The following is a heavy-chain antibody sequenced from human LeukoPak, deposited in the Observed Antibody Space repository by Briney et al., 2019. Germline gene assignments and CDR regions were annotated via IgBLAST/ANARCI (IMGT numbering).Heavy chain of an antibody. D-gene: IGHD3-9*01. V-gene: IGHV4-39*07. CDR1: GGSMSSENEY. CDR3: ARRVRGYDYDILTGYTTYYYYMDV. Sequence: ETLSLTCSVSGGSMSSENEYWGWIRQTPGKGLEWIGSVYNTGSTDYNPSLKRRFSISIDTSKNQFSLKLSSVTAADTAVYYCARRVRGYDYDILTGYTTYYYYMDVWGKGTTVTISS. J-gene: IGHJ6*03. CDR2: VYNTGST.